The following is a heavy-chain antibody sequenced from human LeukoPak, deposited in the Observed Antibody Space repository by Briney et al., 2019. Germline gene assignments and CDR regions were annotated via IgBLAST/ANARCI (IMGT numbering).Heavy chain of an antibody. CDR1: EFTFSSYS. CDR3: ARLSRGSSAGFDY. Sequence: MPGGSLRLSCAASEFTFSSYSMNWIRQPPGKGLEWIGYIYYSGSSNYNPSLKSRVTISVDTSKNQFSLKVNSVTAADTAVYFCARLSRGSSAGFDYWGQGILVTVSS. V-gene: IGHV4-59*01. CDR2: IYYSGSS. J-gene: IGHJ4*02. D-gene: IGHD6-6*01.